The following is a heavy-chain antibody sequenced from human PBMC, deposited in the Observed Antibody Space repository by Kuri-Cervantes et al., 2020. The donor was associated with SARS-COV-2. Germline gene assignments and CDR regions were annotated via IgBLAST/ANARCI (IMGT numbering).Heavy chain of an antibody. J-gene: IGHJ5*02. CDR3: ARAMAAADPTGWFDP. CDR2: INHSGST. D-gene: IGHD6-13*01. CDR1: GGSFSGYY. V-gene: IGHV4-34*01. Sequence: SETLSLTCAVYGGSFSGYYWSWIRQPPGKGLEWIGEINHSGSTNYNPSLKSRVTISVDTSKNQFSLKLSPVTAADTAVYYCARAMAAADPTGWFDPWGQGNPGHRLL.